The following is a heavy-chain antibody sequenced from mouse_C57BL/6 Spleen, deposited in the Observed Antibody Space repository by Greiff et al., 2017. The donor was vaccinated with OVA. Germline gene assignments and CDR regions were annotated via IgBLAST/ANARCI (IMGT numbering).Heavy chain of an antibody. D-gene: IGHD1-3*01. CDR2: IYPGSGST. CDR3: ARGSGHYDAIDY. CDR1: GYTFTSYW. J-gene: IGHJ4*01. Sequence: QVQLQQPGAELVKPGASVKMSCKASGYTFTSYWITWVKQRPGQGLEWIGDIYPGSGSTNYNEKFKGKATLTVDTSSSTAYMQLSSLTSEDSAVYYCARGSGHYDAIDYWGQGTSVTVSA. V-gene: IGHV1-55*01.